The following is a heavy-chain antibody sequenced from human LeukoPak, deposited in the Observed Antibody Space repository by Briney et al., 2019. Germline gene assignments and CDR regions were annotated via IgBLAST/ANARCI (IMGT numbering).Heavy chain of an antibody. CDR3: ARERPTIAARSSNWFDP. CDR2: INPSGGST. J-gene: IGHJ5*02. CDR1: GYTFTSYD. V-gene: IGHV1-46*01. D-gene: IGHD6-6*01. Sequence: GASVKVSCKASGYTFTSYDINWVRQATGQGLEWMGIINPSGGSTSYAQKFQGTVTMTRDTSTSTVYMELSSLRSEDTAVYYCARERPTIAARSSNWFDPWGQGTLVTVSS.